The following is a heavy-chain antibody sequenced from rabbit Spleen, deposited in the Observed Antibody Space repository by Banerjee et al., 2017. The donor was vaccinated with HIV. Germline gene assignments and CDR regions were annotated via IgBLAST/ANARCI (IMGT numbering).Heavy chain of an antibody. Sequence: AVSGKALYASWVNGRFTISRHNAQNTLYLQLDSLTAADTATYFCARPLSDYVGYAYPLALWGPGTLVTVS. V-gene: IGHV1S7*01. CDR2: AVSGKA. J-gene: IGHJ4*01. D-gene: IGHD6-1*01. CDR3: ARPLSDYVGYAYPLAL.